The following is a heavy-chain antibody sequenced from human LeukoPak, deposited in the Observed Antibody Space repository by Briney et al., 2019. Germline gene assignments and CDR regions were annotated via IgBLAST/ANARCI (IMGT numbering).Heavy chain of an antibody. D-gene: IGHD3-9*01. V-gene: IGHV4-34*01. Sequence: SETLSLTCAVYGGSFSGYYWGWIRQPPGKGLEWIGSIYYSGSTYYNPSLKSRVTISVDTSKNQFSLKLSSVTAADTAVYYCAGKKKYYDILTGYPYYFDYWGQGTLVTVSS. CDR2: IYYSGST. CDR3: AGKKKYYDILTGYPYYFDY. CDR1: GGSFSGYY. J-gene: IGHJ4*02.